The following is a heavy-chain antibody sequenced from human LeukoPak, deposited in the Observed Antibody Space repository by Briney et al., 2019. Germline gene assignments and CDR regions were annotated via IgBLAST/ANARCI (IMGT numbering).Heavy chain of an antibody. CDR3: ARAWESIAGYYFDY. CDR2: INPSFNPGVDVT. CDR1: GYTFSSYH. D-gene: IGHD1-26*01. Sequence: GASVKVSCKASGYTFSSYHIHWVRQAPGQGLEWMGRINPSFNPGVDVTSYAQKFQGRITMTRDISTNTVYMDLSSLTSEDTAVYSCARAWESIAGYYFDYWRHGTLSASPQ. J-gene: IGHJ4*01. V-gene: IGHV1-46*01.